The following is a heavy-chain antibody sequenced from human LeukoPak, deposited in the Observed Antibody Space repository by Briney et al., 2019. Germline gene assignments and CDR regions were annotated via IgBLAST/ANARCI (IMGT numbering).Heavy chain of an antibody. Sequence: SETLSLTCTVSGGSVSSGSYYWSWIRQPPGKGLEWIGYIYYSGSTNYNPSLKSRVTISVDTSKNQFSLKLSSVTAADTAVYHCAREAVYSYGNNFDYWGQGTLVTVSS. D-gene: IGHD5-18*01. V-gene: IGHV4-61*01. CDR1: GGSVSSGSYY. CDR3: AREAVYSYGNNFDY. J-gene: IGHJ4*02. CDR2: IYYSGST.